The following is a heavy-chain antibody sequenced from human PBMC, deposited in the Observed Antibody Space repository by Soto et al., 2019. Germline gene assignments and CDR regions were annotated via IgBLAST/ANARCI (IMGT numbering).Heavy chain of an antibody. CDR3: AKSHTTSGWYVTTDY. CDR2: ISWNSGSI. V-gene: IGHV3-9*01. J-gene: IGHJ4*02. D-gene: IGHD6-19*01. CDR1: GFTFGDYA. Sequence: GGSLRLSCAASGFTFGDYAMQWVRQAPGKGLEWVSAISWNSGSIDYADSVKGRFTISRDNAKNSLYLQMNSLRAEDTALYYCAKSHTTSGWYVTTDYWGQGIRVTVSS.